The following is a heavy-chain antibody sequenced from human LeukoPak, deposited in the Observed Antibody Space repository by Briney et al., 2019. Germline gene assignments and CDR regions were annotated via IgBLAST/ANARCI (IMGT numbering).Heavy chain of an antibody. CDR3: ARGSYNTMIAVV. D-gene: IGHD3-22*01. J-gene: IGHJ4*02. CDR2: ISYDGSNK. Sequence: GGSLRLSCAASGFTFSSYAMHWVRQGPGKGLEWVAVISYDGSNKYYADSVKGGFTISRDNSKNTLYLQMNSLRAEGTAVYYCARGSYNTMIAVVWGQGTLVTVSS. V-gene: IGHV3-30-3*01. CDR1: GFTFSSYA.